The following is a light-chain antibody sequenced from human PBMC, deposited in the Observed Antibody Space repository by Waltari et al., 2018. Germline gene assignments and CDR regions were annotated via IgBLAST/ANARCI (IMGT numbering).Light chain of an antibody. J-gene: IGLJ2*01. CDR2: INSDGSH. CDR1: SGHSSYA. V-gene: IGLV4-69*02. CDR3: QTWGPGFVI. Sequence: QPVVTQSSSASASLGASVKLTCTLDSGHSSYAVAGYQLQAEKGPRVLMKINSDGSHSKGDGFAVRFSGSSSGAVRFLSISSVHSEYAADYYCQTWGPGFVIFGGGTKLTVL.